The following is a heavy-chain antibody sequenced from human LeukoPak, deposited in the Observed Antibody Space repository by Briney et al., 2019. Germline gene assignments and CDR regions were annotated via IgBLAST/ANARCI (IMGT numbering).Heavy chain of an antibody. CDR3: AKSRYSSGWLDNYYYYGMDV. CDR2: ISYDGSNK. J-gene: IGHJ6*02. CDR1: GFTFSSYG. D-gene: IGHD6-19*01. Sequence: GRSLRLSCAASGFTFSSYGMHWVRQAPGKGLEWVAVISYDGSNKYYADSVKGRFTISRDNSKNTLYLQMNSLRAEDTAVYYCAKSRYSSGWLDNYYYYGMDVWGQGTTVTVSS. V-gene: IGHV3-30*18.